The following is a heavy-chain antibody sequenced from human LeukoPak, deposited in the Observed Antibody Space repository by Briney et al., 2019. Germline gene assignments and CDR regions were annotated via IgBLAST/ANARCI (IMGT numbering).Heavy chain of an antibody. V-gene: IGHV3-23*01. Sequence: PGGTLRLSCAASGFTFSSCGMSWVRQAPGKGLEWVSAISGSGGSTYYADSVKGRFTISRDNSKNTLYLQMNSLRAEDTAVYYCASYYYDSSGYYSEVFDYWGQGTLVTVSS. CDR3: ASYYYDSSGYYSEVFDY. CDR1: GFTFSSCG. CDR2: ISGSGGST. D-gene: IGHD3-22*01. J-gene: IGHJ4*02.